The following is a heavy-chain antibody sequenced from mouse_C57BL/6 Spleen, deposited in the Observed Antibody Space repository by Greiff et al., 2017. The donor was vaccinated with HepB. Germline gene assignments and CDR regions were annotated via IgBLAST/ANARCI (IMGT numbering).Heavy chain of an antibody. CDR1: GYTFTSYW. Sequence: QVQLQQPGAELVKPGASVKLSCKASGYTFTSYWMHWVKQRPGQGLEWIGMIHPNSGSTNYNEKFKSKATLTVDKSTSTAYMQLSSLTSEDSAVYYCAREKSTTVVGYFDVWGTGTTGTVSS. J-gene: IGHJ1*03. D-gene: IGHD1-1*01. CDR2: IHPNSGST. CDR3: AREKSTTVVGYFDV. V-gene: IGHV1-64*01.